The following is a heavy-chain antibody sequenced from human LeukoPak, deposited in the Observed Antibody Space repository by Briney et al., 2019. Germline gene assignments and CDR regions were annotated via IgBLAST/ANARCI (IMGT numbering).Heavy chain of an antibody. V-gene: IGHV3-23*01. CDR3: AKEVRQQLVLSYYFDY. Sequence: PGGSLRLSCAASGFTFSSYAMSWVRQAPGKGLEWVSAISGSGGSTYYADSVKGRFTISRDNSKNTLYLQMNSLRAEDTAVYYCAKEVRQQLVLSYYFDYWGQGTLVTVSS. CDR1: GFTFSSYA. CDR2: ISGSGGST. D-gene: IGHD6-13*01. J-gene: IGHJ4*02.